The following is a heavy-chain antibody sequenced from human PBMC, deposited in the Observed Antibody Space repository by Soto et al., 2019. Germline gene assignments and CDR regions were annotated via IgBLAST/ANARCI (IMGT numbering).Heavy chain of an antibody. J-gene: IGHJ6*02. CDR2: IIPIFGTA. D-gene: IGHD2-2*01. CDR1: GGTFSSYA. Sequence: SVKVSCKASGGTFSSYAISWVRQAPGQGLEWMGGIIPIFGTANYAQKFQGRVTITADESTSTAYMELSSLRSEDTAVYYCARVGPDCISTSCYAYYYYYGMDVWG. V-gene: IGHV1-69*13. CDR3: ARVGPDCISTSCYAYYYYYGMDV.